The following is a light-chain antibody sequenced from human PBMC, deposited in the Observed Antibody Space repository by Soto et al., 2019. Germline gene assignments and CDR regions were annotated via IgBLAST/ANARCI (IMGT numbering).Light chain of an antibody. V-gene: IGLV1-40*01. CDR2: GNN. CDR1: SSNIGAGYD. J-gene: IGLJ3*02. Sequence: QTVVTQPPSVSGAPGQRVTISCTGSSSNIGAGYDVHWYQQLPGTAPKLLIYGNNNRPSGVPERFSGSKSGTSASLAITGLQAEDEADYYRQSYDSSLSGWVFGGGTKVTVL. CDR3: QSYDSSLSGWV.